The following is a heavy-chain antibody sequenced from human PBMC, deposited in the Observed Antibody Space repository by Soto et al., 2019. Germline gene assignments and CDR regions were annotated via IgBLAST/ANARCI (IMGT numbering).Heavy chain of an antibody. D-gene: IGHD3-22*01. CDR1: GGTFSSYA. CDR3: ATESVVVVINAHAFDI. Sequence: GASVKVSCKASGGTFSSYAISWVRQAPGQGLEWMGGIIPIFGTANYAQKFQGRVTITADESTSTAYMELSSLRSEDTAVYYCATESVVVVINAHAFDIWGQGTMVTVS. J-gene: IGHJ3*02. V-gene: IGHV1-69*13. CDR2: IIPIFGTA.